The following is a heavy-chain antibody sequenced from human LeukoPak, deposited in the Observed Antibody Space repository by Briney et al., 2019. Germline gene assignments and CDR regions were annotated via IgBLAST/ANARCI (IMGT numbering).Heavy chain of an antibody. Sequence: GGSLRLSCAASGFTFSTYNMNWVRQAPGKGLEWVSYISSSSSPKFYADSVKGRFTISRDNAKNSLYLQMNSPRDEDTAVYYCARGGTYCPDYWGQGTLVTVSS. CDR3: ARGGTYCPDY. V-gene: IGHV3-48*02. D-gene: IGHD1-26*01. CDR2: ISSSSSPK. CDR1: GFTFSTYN. J-gene: IGHJ4*02.